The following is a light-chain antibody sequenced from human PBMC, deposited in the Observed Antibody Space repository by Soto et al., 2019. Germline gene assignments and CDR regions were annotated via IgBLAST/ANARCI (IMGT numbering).Light chain of an antibody. CDR2: GAS. Sequence: EIVMTQSPASLSVPPGERATLSCRASQSVSTNFAWYLQKPGQAPRLLIYGASTRATAFPARFTASGSGTDFTLSSSSLQYDDFGVYYCQQYDTRPLTFGQGTKVEIK. J-gene: IGKJ1*01. CDR3: QQYDTRPLT. V-gene: IGKV3-15*01. CDR1: QSVSTN.